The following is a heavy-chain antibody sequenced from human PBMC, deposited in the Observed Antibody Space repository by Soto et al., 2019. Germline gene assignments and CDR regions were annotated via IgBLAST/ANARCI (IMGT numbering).Heavy chain of an antibody. CDR2: IIPIFGNT. J-gene: IGHJ4*02. V-gene: IGHV1-69*05. D-gene: IGHD6-19*01. Sequence: SVKVSCKASGGTFSSYAISWVRQAPGQGLEWMGGIIPIFGNTKYSQKFQGRVTITRDTSASTAYMELSSLRSEDTAVYYCARAVAVAADFDYWGQGTLVTVSS. CDR3: ARAVAVAADFDY. CDR1: GGTFSSYA.